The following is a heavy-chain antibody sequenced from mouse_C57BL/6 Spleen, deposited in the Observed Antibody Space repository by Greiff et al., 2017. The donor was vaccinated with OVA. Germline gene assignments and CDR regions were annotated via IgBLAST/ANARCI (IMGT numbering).Heavy chain of an antibody. J-gene: IGHJ3*01. Sequence: QVQLQQSGAELVKPGASVKLSCKASGYTFTSYWMPWVKQRPGQGLEWIGMIHPNSGSTNYNEKFKSKATLTVDKSSSTAYMQISSLTSEDSAVCYCASVPYGNNLGGWGQGTLVTVSA. D-gene: IGHD2-1*01. V-gene: IGHV1-64*01. CDR1: GYTFTSYW. CDR2: IHPNSGST. CDR3: ASVPYGNNLGG.